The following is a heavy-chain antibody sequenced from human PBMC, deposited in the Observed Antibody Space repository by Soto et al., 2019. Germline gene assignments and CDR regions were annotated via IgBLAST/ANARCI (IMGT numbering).Heavy chain of an antibody. CDR1: GGSISSSSYY. V-gene: IGHV4-39*01. J-gene: IGHJ4*02. Sequence: SETLSLTCTVSGGSISSSSYYWGWIRQPPGKGLEWIGSIYYSGSTYYNPSLKSRVPISVDTSKNQFSLKLSSVTAADTAVYYCVRHRRSSRGFVTAIRPRPDNFDYWGQGTLVTVSS. CDR3: VRHRRSSRGFVTAIRPRPDNFDY. D-gene: IGHD2-21*02. CDR2: IYYSGST.